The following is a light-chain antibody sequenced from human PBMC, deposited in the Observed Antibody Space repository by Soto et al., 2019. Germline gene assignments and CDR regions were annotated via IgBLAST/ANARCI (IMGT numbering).Light chain of an antibody. Sequence: DIVMTQTPLSLSVTPGQPASISCKSSQSLMYSDGKTYFYWYLQKPGQPPQGLIYEVSNRFPGVPDRLSGRGSGTDFTLEISRVEAEDVGVYYCMHTVQAPWTFGQGTKVEVK. CDR3: MHTVQAPWT. J-gene: IGKJ1*01. V-gene: IGKV2D-29*01. CDR1: QSLMYSDGKTY. CDR2: EVS.